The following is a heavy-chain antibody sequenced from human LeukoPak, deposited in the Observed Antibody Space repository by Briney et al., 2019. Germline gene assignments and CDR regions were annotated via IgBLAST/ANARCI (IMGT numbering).Heavy chain of an antibody. D-gene: IGHD7-27*01. J-gene: IGHJ4*02. CDR3: AHLSNWGPIFDY. V-gene: IGHV2-5*02. CDR1: GFYVRTGGGV. CDR2: IYWDDDK. Sequence: GPTLVKPPKTLTLTSTFSGFYVRTGGGVVGWIRQPPGKALEWLALIYWDDDKRYSPSLKSRLTITKDTSKNHVVLTMTNMDPVDTATYYCAHLSNWGPIFDYWGQGTLVTVSS.